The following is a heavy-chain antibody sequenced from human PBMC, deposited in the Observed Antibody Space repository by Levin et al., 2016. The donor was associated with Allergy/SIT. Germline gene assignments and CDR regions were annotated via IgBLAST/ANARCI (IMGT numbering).Heavy chain of an antibody. J-gene: IGHJ6*02. V-gene: IGHV1-18*01. Sequence: WVRQAPGQGLEWMGWISAYNGNTNYAQKLQGRVTMTTDTSTSTAYMELRSLRSDDTAVYYCARITVTTKVDVWGQGTTVTVSS. CDR2: ISAYNGNT. CDR3: ARITVTTKVDV. D-gene: IGHD4-17*01.